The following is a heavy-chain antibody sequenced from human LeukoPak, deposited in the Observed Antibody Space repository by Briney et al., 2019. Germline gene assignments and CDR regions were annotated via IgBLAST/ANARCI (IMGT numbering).Heavy chain of an antibody. V-gene: IGHV1-2*04. CDR3: ARSGSGSLRDAFDI. D-gene: IGHD3-10*01. J-gene: IGHJ3*02. CDR2: INPNSGGT. Sequence: GASVKVSCKASGYTFTGYYMHWVRQAPGQGLEWMGWINPNSGGTDYAQKFQGWVTMTRDTSISTAYMELSRLRSDDTAVYYCARSGSGSLRDAFDIWGQGTMVTVSS. CDR1: GYTFTGYY.